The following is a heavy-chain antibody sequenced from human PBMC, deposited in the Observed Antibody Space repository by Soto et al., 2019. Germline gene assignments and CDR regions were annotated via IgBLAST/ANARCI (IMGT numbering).Heavy chain of an antibody. J-gene: IGHJ3*02. D-gene: IGHD1-1*01. CDR2: IYHSGST. V-gene: IGHV4-4*02. Sequence: QVQLQESGPGLVKPSGTLSLTCAVSGGSISSSNWWSWVRQPPGKGLEWIGEIYHSGSTNYNPSLKSRVTISVDKSKNQFSLKLSYVTAADTAVYYCARDHRRALTIDAFDIWGQGTMVTVSS. CDR1: GGSISSSNW. CDR3: ARDHRRALTIDAFDI.